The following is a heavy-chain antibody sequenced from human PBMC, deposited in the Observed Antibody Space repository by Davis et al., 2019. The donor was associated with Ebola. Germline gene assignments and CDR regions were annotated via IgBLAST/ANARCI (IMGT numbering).Heavy chain of an antibody. V-gene: IGHV3-33*01. CDR2: IWYDGMNK. CDR1: GFTFKTFG. Sequence: GESLKISCETSGFTFKTFGIHWVRQAPGKGLEWVALIWYDGMNKHYADSVRGRITVSKDNSKNTAYLQMNSLRDEDTAVYYCARVLVEYYYGSGSQRYGIKRWFDPWGQGTLVTVSS. D-gene: IGHD3-10*01. CDR3: ARVLVEYYYGSGSQRYGIKRWFDP. J-gene: IGHJ5*02.